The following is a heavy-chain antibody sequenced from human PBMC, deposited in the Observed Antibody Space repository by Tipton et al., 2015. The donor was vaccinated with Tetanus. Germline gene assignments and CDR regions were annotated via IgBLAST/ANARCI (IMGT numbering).Heavy chain of an antibody. V-gene: IGHV4-59*01. D-gene: IGHD3/OR15-3a*01. CDR1: NGSISDYY. CDR2: IHYTGFT. CDR3: ARGRTLNDFWTDSGYYFDH. J-gene: IGHJ4*02. Sequence: TLSLTCSVSNGSISDYYWSWVRLTPGKGLEWIATIHYTGFTTYNPSLKSRVTTSIDTSRKYFSLRLRSLTAADSAVYYCARGRTLNDFWTDSGYYFDHWGQGTLVTVSS.